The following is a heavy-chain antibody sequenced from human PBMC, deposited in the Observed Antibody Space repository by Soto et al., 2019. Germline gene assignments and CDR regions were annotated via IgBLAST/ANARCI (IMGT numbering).Heavy chain of an antibody. CDR1: GFSFSDFG. CDR3: AKDPGGSRWLLYAFDI. Sequence: PGGSLRLSCAASGFSFSDFGMHWVRQVPGKGLEWVAVISYDGTNKYYADSVKGRFTISRDNSKNTLYLQMNSLSAEDTAVYYCAKDPGGSRWLLYAFDIWGQGTMVTV. V-gene: IGHV3-30*18. D-gene: IGHD6-13*01. J-gene: IGHJ3*02. CDR2: ISYDGTNK.